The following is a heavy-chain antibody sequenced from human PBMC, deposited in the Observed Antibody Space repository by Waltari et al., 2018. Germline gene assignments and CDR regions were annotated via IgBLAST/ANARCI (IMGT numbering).Heavy chain of an antibody. J-gene: IGHJ6*03. CDR1: GFTFSSYG. D-gene: IGHD1-26*01. CDR2: IWYDGSNK. V-gene: IGHV3-30*18. Sequence: QVQLVESGGGVVQPGRSLRLSCAASGFTFSSYGLHWVRPAPGKGLEWVAVIWYDGSNKYYADSVKGRFTISRDNSKNTLYLQMNSLRAEDTAMYYCAKAGADDYYYMDVWGKGTTVTVSS. CDR3: AKAGADDYYYMDV.